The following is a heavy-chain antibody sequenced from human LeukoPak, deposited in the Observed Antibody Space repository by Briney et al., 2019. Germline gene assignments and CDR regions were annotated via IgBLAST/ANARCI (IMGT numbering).Heavy chain of an antibody. J-gene: IGHJ4*02. CDR3: AKDSWVRGVASAPDY. Sequence: GGSLRLSCAASGFTFDDYAMHWVRQAPGKGLEWVSGISWNSGSIDYADSVKGRFAISRDNAKNSLYLQMNSLRAEDTALYYCAKDSWVRGVASAPDYWGQGTLVTVSS. V-gene: IGHV3-9*01. D-gene: IGHD3-10*01. CDR2: ISWNSGSI. CDR1: GFTFDDYA.